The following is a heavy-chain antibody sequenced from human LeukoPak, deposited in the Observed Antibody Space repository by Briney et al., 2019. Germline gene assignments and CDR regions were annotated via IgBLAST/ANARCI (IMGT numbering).Heavy chain of an antibody. D-gene: IGHD2-21*01. CDR1: GFTFGSYV. V-gene: IGHV3-48*04. CDR2: IDTSSTTM. CDR3: ARVCLLSVAGMDV. J-gene: IGHJ6*02. Sequence: PGGSLRLSCEASGFTFGSYVMSWVRQAPGKGLEWVSFIDTSSTTMYYTDSVKGRFTISRDNAKNSLYLQMNSLRAEDTAVYYCARVCLLSVAGMDVWGQGTTVTVSS.